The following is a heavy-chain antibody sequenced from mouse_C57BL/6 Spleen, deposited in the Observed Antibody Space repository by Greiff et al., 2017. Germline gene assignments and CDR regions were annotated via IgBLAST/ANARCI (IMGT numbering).Heavy chain of an antibody. CDR3: ARGFFITTVVDYFDY. CDR2: INPSNGGT. V-gene: IGHV1-53*01. Sequence: QVQLQQPGTELVKPGASVKLSCKASGYTFTSYWMHWVKQRPGQGLEWIGNINPSNGGTNYNEKFKSKATLTVDKSSSTAYMQLSRLTSEDSAVYYCARGFFITTVVDYFDYWGQGTTLTVSS. D-gene: IGHD1-1*01. J-gene: IGHJ2*01. CDR1: GYTFTSYW.